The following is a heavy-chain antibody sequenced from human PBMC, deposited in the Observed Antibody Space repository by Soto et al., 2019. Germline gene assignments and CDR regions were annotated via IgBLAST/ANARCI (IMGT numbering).Heavy chain of an antibody. CDR1: GFTFSSYG. D-gene: IGHD1-7*01. Sequence: EVQLLESGGGLVQPGGSLRLSCAASGFTFSSYGMTWVRQAPGKGLEWVSFSSATGAGTYYADSVKGRFTISRDNSKNTPYLQMTSLRADDTAVYYCAKDRRAGGNYGFYSDFWCQGALVIVSS. V-gene: IGHV3-23*01. J-gene: IGHJ4*02. CDR2: SSATGAGT. CDR3: AKDRRAGGNYGFYSDF.